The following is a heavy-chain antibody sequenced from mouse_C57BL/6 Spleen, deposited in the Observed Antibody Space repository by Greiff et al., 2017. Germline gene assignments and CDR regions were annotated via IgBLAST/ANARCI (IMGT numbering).Heavy chain of an antibody. CDR3: TRVHYDYDDAMDY. J-gene: IGHJ4*01. CDR1: GFTFSSYA. V-gene: IGHV5-9-1*02. CDR2: ISSGGDYI. Sequence: EVNVVESGGGLVKPGGSLKLSCAASGFTFSSYAMSWVRQTPEKRLEWVAYISSGGDYIYYADTVKGRFTISRDNARNTLYLQMSSLKSEDTAMYYCTRVHYDYDDAMDYWGQGTSVTVSS. D-gene: IGHD2-4*01.